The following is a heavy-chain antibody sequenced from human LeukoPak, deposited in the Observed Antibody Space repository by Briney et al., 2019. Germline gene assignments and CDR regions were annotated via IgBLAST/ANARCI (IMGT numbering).Heavy chain of an antibody. CDR3: AKDSSGYYDVIDY. J-gene: IGHJ4*02. V-gene: IGHV3-23*01. CDR1: GFTFGDYA. CDR2: ISGSGGST. D-gene: IGHD3-22*01. Sequence: GGSLRLSCTASGFTFGDYAMSWFRQAPGKGLEWVSAISGSGGSTYYADSVKGRFTISRDSSKNTLNLQMNSLRAEDTAVYYCAKDSSGYYDVIDYWGQGPLVTVSS.